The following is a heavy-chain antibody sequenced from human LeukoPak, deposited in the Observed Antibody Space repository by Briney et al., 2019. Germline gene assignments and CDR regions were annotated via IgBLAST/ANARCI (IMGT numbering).Heavy chain of an antibody. CDR2: INHSGST. CDR1: GGSFSGYY. V-gene: IGHV4-34*01. Sequence: PSETLSLTCAVYGGSFSGYYWSWIRQPPGKGLEWIGEINHSGSTNYNPSLKSRVTISVDTSKNQFSLKLSSVTAADTAVYYCARLYYDYWGQGTLVTVS. CDR3: ARLYYDY. J-gene: IGHJ4*02.